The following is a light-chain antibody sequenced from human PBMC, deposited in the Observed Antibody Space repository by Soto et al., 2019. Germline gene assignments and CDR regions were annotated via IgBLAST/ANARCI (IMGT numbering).Light chain of an antibody. Sequence: DIQMTQSPSSLSASVGDRVTITCRASQIISNFLNWYQQRPGQAPNLLIYGASSLHSGVPSRFSGRGSGTHFTLTITSVRPEDSATYYCQQSHTTPFTFGGGTKVEVK. J-gene: IGKJ4*01. CDR2: GAS. CDR3: QQSHTTPFT. CDR1: QIISNF. V-gene: IGKV1-39*01.